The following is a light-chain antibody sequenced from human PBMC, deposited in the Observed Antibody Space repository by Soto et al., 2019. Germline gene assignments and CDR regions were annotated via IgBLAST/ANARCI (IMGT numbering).Light chain of an antibody. J-gene: IGLJ3*02. V-gene: IGLV2-14*03. CDR1: SSDVGGYNY. CDR3: SSYTSISTVV. Sequence: QSALTQPASVSGSPGQSIAISCTGSSSDVGGYNYVSWYQQHPGKAPKLLIYDVTARPSGVSDRFSGSKSGNTASLTVSGIQAEDEANYYCSSYTSISTVVFGGGTKVTVL. CDR2: DVT.